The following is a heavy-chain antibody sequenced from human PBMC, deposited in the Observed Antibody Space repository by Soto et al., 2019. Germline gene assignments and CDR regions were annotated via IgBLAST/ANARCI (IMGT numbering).Heavy chain of an antibody. CDR3: ARNHCSGGSCYLYFDY. J-gene: IGHJ4*01. CDR2: INHRGSA. V-gene: IGHV4-34*01. Sequence: QVQLQQWGAGLLKPSETLSLTCAVYGGSFSGYYWSWIRQPPGKGLEWIGEINHRGSANYNPSLKSRVTISVDTSKNQFSLKLSSVTAADTAVYYCARNHCSGGSCYLYFDYWGHGILVTVSS. CDR1: GGSFSGYY. D-gene: IGHD2-15*01.